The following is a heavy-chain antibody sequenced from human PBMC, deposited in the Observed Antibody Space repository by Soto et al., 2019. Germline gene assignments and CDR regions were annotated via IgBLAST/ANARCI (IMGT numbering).Heavy chain of an antibody. CDR1: GFTFTRYS. Sequence: EVQLGESGGGLVQPGGSLRLSCAASGFTFTRYSMNWVRQAPGKGLEWVSSISSTTNYIYYGDSMKGRFTISRDNAKKSLYLEMNSLRAEYTAVYYCARESEDLTSNFDYWGQGTLVTVSS. V-gene: IGHV3-21*01. CDR3: ARESEDLTSNFDY. CDR2: ISSTTNYI. J-gene: IGHJ4*02.